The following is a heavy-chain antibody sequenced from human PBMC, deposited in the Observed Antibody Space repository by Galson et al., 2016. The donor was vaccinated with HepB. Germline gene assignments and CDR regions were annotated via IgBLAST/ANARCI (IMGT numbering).Heavy chain of an antibody. D-gene: IGHD3-22*01. CDR2: FFYSGSN. J-gene: IGHJ5*01. V-gene: IGHV4-39*01. Sequence: SETLSLTCSVSGGSITSSSYSWGWIRQPPGKGLEWIGNFFYSGSNYYNPSLKRRVTISVDTSKNQFSLTLSSVTAADTAVYYCARRAYYFDSSGYLEGWFDSWGQGTLVTVSS. CDR1: GGSITSSSYS. CDR3: ARRAYYFDSSGYLEGWFDS.